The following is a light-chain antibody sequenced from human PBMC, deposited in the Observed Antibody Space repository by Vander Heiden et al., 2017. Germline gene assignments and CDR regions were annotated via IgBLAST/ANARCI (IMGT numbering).Light chain of an antibody. Sequence: EIQMTQPPSSLSASMGDRVTITCRASQTIDTFLNWYQQKPGKAPRLLIYGTSNLHSGVPSRFSGSGSGTDFTLTITSLQPEDFATYYCQQTYSSPQTFGGGTKVEVK. J-gene: IGKJ4*01. V-gene: IGKV1-39*01. CDR3: QQTYSSPQT. CDR1: QTIDTF. CDR2: GTS.